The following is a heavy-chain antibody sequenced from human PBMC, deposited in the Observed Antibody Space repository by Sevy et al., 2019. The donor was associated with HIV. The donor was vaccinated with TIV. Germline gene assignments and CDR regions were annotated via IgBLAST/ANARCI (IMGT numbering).Heavy chain of an antibody. V-gene: IGHV5-51*01. J-gene: IGHJ3*02. D-gene: IGHD3-9*01. CDR1: GYSLTSYW. Sequence: GESLKISCKGSGYSLTSYWIGWVRQMPGKGLEWVGMIYPGDSDTTYSPSFQGQVTIPSDKSTSNAYLQRSSLKLSDTAMYYCARVNYYFGWLSTPGPGTFDIWGQGTMVTVSS. CDR3: ARVNYYFGWLSTPGPGTFDI. CDR2: IYPGDSDT.